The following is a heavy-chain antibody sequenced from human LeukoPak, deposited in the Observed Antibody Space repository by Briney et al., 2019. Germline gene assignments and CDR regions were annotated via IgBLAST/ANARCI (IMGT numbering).Heavy chain of an antibody. J-gene: IGHJ4*02. CDR2: VDPEDGET. CDR1: GYTFTDYY. Sequence: ASVKVSCKVSGYTFTDYYMHWVQQAPGKGLEWMGLVDPEDGETIYAEKFQGRFTITADTSTDTAYMELSSLRSEDTAVYYCATLWSRYCSGGSCYDRYYFDYWGEGPLVTVSS. CDR3: ATLWSRYCSGGSCYDRYYFDY. V-gene: IGHV1-69-2*01. D-gene: IGHD2-15*01.